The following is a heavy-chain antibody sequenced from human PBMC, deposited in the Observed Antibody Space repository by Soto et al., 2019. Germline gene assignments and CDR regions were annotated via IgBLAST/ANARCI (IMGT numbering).Heavy chain of an antibody. V-gene: IGHV3-30*18. CDR1: GFTFSSYG. D-gene: IGHD6-19*01. CDR3: ANLAVAGSMDV. CDR2: ISYDGSNK. J-gene: IGHJ6*02. Sequence: QVQLVESGGGVVQPGRSLRLSCAASGFTFSSYGMHWVRQAPGKGLEWVAVISYDGSNKYYADSVKGRFTISRDNSKNVLYLQMNSLRAEDTAVYYCANLAVAGSMDVWGRGTTVTVSS.